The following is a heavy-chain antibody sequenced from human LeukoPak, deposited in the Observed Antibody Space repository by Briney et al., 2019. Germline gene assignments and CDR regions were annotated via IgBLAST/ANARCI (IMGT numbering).Heavy chain of an antibody. CDR1: GGSISSYY. Sequence: PDTLSLTCTVSGGSISSYYWSWIRQPPGRGLEWIGCIYYSGSTRYNPSLKSRVTISVDTSKNQFSLKLSSVTAADTAVYYCARRIPVAGNFDYWGQGTLVTVSS. V-gene: IGHV4-59*07. J-gene: IGHJ4*02. D-gene: IGHD6-19*01. CDR2: IYYSGST. CDR3: ARRIPVAGNFDY.